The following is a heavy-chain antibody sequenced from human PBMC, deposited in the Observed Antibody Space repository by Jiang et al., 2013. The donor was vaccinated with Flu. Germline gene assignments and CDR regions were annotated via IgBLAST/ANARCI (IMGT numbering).Heavy chain of an antibody. CDR2: IIPIIDVT. V-gene: IGHV1-69*04. CDR3: ARDTLQSTVATYEPLDF. Sequence: SGAEVKRPGSSVRVSCKASGGTLSRHGISWVRQAPGQGLEWMGRIIPIIDVTNYAEKFLGRVRLTTDKSTTTVYMEMSNLRSDDTAVYYCARDTLQSTVATYEPLDFWGQGTLVTVS. J-gene: IGHJ3*01. CDR1: GGTLSRHG. D-gene: IGHD6-19*01.